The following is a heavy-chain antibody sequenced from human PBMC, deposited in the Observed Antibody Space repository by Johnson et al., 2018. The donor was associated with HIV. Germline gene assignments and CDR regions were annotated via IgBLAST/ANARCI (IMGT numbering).Heavy chain of an antibody. CDR3: ARGADPGIAAALV. J-gene: IGHJ3*01. Sequence: VQLVESGGGLVQPGRSLRLSCAASGFTFSSYGMHWVRQAPGKGLEWVAVISYDGSNKYYADSVKGRFTISRDNSKNTLYLQMNSLRAEDTAVYYCARGADPGIAAALVWGQGTMVTVSS. V-gene: IGHV3-30*03. CDR2: ISYDGSNK. D-gene: IGHD6-13*01. CDR1: GFTFSSYG.